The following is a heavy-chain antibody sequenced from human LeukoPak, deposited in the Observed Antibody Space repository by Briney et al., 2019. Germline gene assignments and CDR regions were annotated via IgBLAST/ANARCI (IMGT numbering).Heavy chain of an antibody. D-gene: IGHD5-24*01. CDR1: GDTVSTNSAG. J-gene: IGHJ4*02. CDR2: RYDNSNSYK. CDR3: ARGWLQSGFDY. Sequence: SQTLSLTCAISGDTVSTNSAGWNWIGQSPSRGLEWLGRRYDNSNSYKYYATSVKSRVTINPDTSKNQISLQLNSVTHDDTAVYYCARGWLQSGFDYWGQGTLVTVSS. V-gene: IGHV6-1*01.